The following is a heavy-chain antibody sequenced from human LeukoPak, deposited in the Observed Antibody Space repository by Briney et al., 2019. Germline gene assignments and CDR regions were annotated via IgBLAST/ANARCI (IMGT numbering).Heavy chain of an antibody. V-gene: IGHV3-7*01. CDR3: ARGTTTPTIDWYDP. D-gene: IGHD4-17*01. J-gene: IGHJ5*02. CDR2: IKPDGSET. Sequence: GGSLRLSCAASGFTFSNYWMSWVRQAPGKGLEGVASIKPDGSETSHLDSVRGRFTISRDNARNSLFLQMNTLRAEDTAVYYCARGTTTPTIDWYDPWGQGTLVTVSS. CDR1: GFTFSNYW.